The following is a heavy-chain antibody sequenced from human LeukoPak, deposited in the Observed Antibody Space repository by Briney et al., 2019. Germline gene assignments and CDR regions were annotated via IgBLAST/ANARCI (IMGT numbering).Heavy chain of an antibody. CDR1: GFTVSTNY. J-gene: IGHJ5*01. CDR3: VRDLGGWANYYDSYTPHDS. Sequence: GGSLRLSCVASGFTVSTNYMNWVRQAPGKGLEWVSVIYSRGDTYYADSVKGRFSISRDNSQNTVYLQMNTLRVEDTAVYYCVRDLGGWANYYDSYTPHDSWGQGTLVTVSS. CDR2: IYSRGDT. V-gene: IGHV3-66*01. D-gene: IGHD3-22*01.